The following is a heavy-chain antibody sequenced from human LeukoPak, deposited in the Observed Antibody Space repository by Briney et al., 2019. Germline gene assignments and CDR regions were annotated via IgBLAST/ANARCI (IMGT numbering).Heavy chain of an antibody. CDR3: ARKGGSGSYYKVYYYYGMDV. CDR1: GFTFSSYE. D-gene: IGHD3-10*01. CDR2: ISSSGSTI. Sequence: PGGSLRLSCAASGFTFSSYEMNWVRQAPGKGLERVSYISSSGSTIYYADSVKGRFTISRDNAKNSLYLQMNSLRAEDTAVYYCARKGGSGSYYKVYYYYGMDVWGQGTTVTVSS. V-gene: IGHV3-48*03. J-gene: IGHJ6*02.